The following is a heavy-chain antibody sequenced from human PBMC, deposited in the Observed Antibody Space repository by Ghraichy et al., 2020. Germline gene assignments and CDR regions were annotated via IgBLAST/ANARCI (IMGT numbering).Heavy chain of an antibody. CDR2: ISSSSSYT. CDR1: GFTFSDYY. CDR3: AGGRDGYNNYYYYGMDV. Sequence: GGSLRLSCAASGFTFSDYYMSWIRQAPGKGLEWVSYISSSSSYTNYADSVKGRFTISRDNAKNSLYLQMNSLRAEDTAVYYCAGGRDGYNNYYYYGMDVWGQGTTVTVSS. D-gene: IGHD5-24*01. J-gene: IGHJ6*02. V-gene: IGHV3-11*06.